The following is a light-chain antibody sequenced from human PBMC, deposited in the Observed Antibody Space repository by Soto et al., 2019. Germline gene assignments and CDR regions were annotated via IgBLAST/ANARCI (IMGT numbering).Light chain of an antibody. Sequence: DIQMTQSPSSLSASVGDRVTITCRASQSISSYLNWYQQKPGKAPKLLIYAASSLQSGVPARFSGSGSGTLFTLTINGLLPEDVATYYCQKYDRAPFTFGPGTKVDFK. CDR2: AAS. CDR1: QSISSY. J-gene: IGKJ3*01. V-gene: IGKV1-39*01. CDR3: QKYDRAPFT.